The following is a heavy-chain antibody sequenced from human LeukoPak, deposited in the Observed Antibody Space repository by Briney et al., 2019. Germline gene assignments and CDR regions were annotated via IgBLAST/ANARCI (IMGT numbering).Heavy chain of an antibody. J-gene: IGHJ6*02. CDR3: ARGHYVDTAMVTGQIRDYYYYYGMDV. CDR1: GGSFSGYY. D-gene: IGHD5-18*01. CDR2: INHSGST. V-gene: IGHV4-34*01. Sequence: SETLSLTCAVYGGSFSGYYWSWIRQPPGKGLEWIGEINHSGSTNYNPSLKSRVTISVDTSKNQFSLKLSSVTAADTAVYYCARGHYVDTAMVTGQIRDYYYYYGMDVWGQGTTVTVSS.